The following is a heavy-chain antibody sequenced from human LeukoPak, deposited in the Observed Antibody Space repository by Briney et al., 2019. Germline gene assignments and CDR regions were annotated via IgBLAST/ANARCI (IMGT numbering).Heavy chain of an antibody. CDR1: GGTFSSYA. J-gene: IGHJ5*02. D-gene: IGHD2-2*02. CDR2: IIPISGTA. Sequence: SVKVSCKASGGTFSSYAISWVRQAPGQGLEWMGGIIPISGTANYAQKFQGRVTITTDESTRTAYMELSSLRSEDTAVYYCARGYCSSTSCYSMDHWFDPWGQGTLVTVSS. CDR3: ARGYCSSTSCYSMDHWFDP. V-gene: IGHV1-69*05.